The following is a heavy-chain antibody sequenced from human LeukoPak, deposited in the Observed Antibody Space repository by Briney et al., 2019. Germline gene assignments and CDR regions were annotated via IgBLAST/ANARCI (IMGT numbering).Heavy chain of an antibody. CDR3: ARGQYYDFWSGYYYSPHFDY. CDR2: INPSSGGT. D-gene: IGHD3-3*01. J-gene: IGHJ4*02. Sequence: GASVKVSCKASGYTFTGYNIHWVRQAPGQGLEWMGWINPSSGGTNYAQKFQGRVTMTRDTSISTAYMRLNRLRSDDTAVYYCARGQYYDFWSGYYYSPHFDYWGQGTLVTVSS. CDR1: GYTFTGYN. V-gene: IGHV1-2*02.